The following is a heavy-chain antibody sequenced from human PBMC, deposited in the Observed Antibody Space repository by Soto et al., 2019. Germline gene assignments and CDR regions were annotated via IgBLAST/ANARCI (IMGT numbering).Heavy chain of an antibody. CDR1: GGSISSSNW. CDR2: IYHSGST. Sequence: PSETLSLTCAVSGGSISSSNWWSWVRQPPGKGLEWIGEIYHSGSTNYNPSLKSRVTISVDKSKNQFSLKLSSVTAADTAVYYCARGLAARPYYYGMDVWGQGTTVTVSS. CDR3: ARGLAARPYYYGMDV. J-gene: IGHJ6*02. V-gene: IGHV4-4*02. D-gene: IGHD6-6*01.